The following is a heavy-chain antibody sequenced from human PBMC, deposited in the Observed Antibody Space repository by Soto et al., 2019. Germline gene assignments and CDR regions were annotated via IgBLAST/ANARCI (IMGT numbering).Heavy chain of an antibody. Sequence: QVQLQESGPGLVKPAQTLSLTCTVSGDSIRNGDFCWSWIRQPPGKGLDFIGYICYSGTTYHNPSLKSRITMSVDTSKSQFSLEVNSVTAADTAVYYCARTRVVTFGGQFDPWGQGTQVTVSS. V-gene: IGHV4-30-4*01. D-gene: IGHD2-21*02. J-gene: IGHJ5*02. CDR3: ARTRVVTFGGQFDP. CDR2: ICYSGTT. CDR1: GDSIRNGDFC.